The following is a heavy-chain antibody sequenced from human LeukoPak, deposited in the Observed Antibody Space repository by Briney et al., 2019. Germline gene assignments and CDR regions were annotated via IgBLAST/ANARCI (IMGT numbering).Heavy chain of an antibody. D-gene: IGHD1-26*01. Sequence: GGSLRLSCAASGFTFSSYGMSWVRQAPGKGLEWVSAISGSGGSTYYADSVKGRFTISRDNSKNSLYLQMNSLRTEDTALYYCAKDRGWELRILDYWGQGTLVTVSS. V-gene: IGHV3-23*01. CDR1: GFTFSSYG. CDR2: ISGSGGST. J-gene: IGHJ4*02. CDR3: AKDRGWELRILDY.